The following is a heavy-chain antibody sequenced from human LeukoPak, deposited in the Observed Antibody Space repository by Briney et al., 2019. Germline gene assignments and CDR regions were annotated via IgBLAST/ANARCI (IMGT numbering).Heavy chain of an antibody. CDR2: ISSSSSYI. CDR1: GFTFSSYS. Sequence: PGGSLRLSCAASGFTFSSYSMNWVRQAPGKGLEWVSSISSSSSYIYYAGSVKGRFTISRDNAKNSLYLQMNSLRAEDTAVYYCARDPVHYYDSSGYYSHSDYWGQGTLVTVSS. D-gene: IGHD3-22*01. CDR3: ARDPVHYYDSSGYYSHSDY. J-gene: IGHJ4*02. V-gene: IGHV3-21*01.